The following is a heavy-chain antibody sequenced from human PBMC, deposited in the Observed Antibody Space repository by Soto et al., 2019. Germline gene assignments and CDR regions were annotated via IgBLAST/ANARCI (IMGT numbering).Heavy chain of an antibody. D-gene: IGHD2-2*01. V-gene: IGHV1-18*01. CDR3: ARGSGIVVVPAAFDI. J-gene: IGHJ3*02. Sequence: VSVKVSCKASGYTFTSYGISWVRQAPGQGLEWMGWISAYNGNTNYAQKLQGRVTMTTDTSTSTAYMELRSLRSDDTAVYYCARGSGIVVVPAAFDIWGQGTMVTVSS. CDR1: GYTFTSYG. CDR2: ISAYNGNT.